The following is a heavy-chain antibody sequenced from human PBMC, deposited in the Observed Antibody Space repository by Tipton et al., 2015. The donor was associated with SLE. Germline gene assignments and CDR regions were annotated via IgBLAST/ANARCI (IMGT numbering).Heavy chain of an antibody. CDR3: ARLRGPVLPDAFDI. J-gene: IGHJ3*02. Sequence: TLSLTCAVYGGSFSGYYWSWIRQPPGKGLEWIGEINHSGSTNYNPSLKSRVAISVDTSKNQFSLKLSSVTAADTAVYYCARLRGPVLPDAFDIWGQGTMITVSS. D-gene: IGHD3-10*01. V-gene: IGHV4-34*01. CDR2: INHSGST. CDR1: GGSFSGYY.